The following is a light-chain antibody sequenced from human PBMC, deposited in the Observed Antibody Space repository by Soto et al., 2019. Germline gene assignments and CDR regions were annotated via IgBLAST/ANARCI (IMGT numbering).Light chain of an antibody. J-gene: IGKJ4*01. CDR3: QQFNDWPLT. V-gene: IGKV3-15*01. CDR2: GAS. CDR1: QSVSSD. Sequence: EIVMTLSPATLSMSPGERATLSCRASQSVSSDLAWYQQKPGQAPRLLIYGASTRATGIPARFSGSGSGTEFTLTISSLQSEDFAVYYCQQFNDWPLTFGGGTKVDIK.